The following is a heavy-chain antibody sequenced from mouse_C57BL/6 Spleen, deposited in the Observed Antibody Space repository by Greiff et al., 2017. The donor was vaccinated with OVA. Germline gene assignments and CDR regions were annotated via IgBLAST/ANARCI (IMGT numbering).Heavy chain of an antibody. J-gene: IGHJ4*01. CDR2: IYPGSGST. Sequence: VQLQQPGAELVKPGASVKLSCKASGYTFTSYWITWVKQRPGQGLEWIGDIYPGSGSTNYNEKFKSKATLTVDTSSSTAYMQLSSLTSEDSAVYYCAREGSSYAMDYWGQGTSVTVSS. V-gene: IGHV1-55*01. CDR3: AREGSSYAMDY. CDR1: GYTFTSYW.